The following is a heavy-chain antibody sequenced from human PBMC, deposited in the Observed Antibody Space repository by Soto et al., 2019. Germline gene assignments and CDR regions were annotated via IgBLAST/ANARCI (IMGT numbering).Heavy chain of an antibody. J-gene: IGHJ4*02. CDR2: IIPILGIA. CDR1: GGTFSSYT. CDR3: AIQPGIAVAGFDY. V-gene: IGHV1-69*02. D-gene: IGHD6-19*01. Sequence: GASVKVSCKASGGTFSSYTISWVRQAPGQGLEWMGRIIPILGIANYAQKFQGRVTITADKSTSTAYIELSSLRSEDTAVYYCAIQPGIAVAGFDYWGQGTLVTVSS.